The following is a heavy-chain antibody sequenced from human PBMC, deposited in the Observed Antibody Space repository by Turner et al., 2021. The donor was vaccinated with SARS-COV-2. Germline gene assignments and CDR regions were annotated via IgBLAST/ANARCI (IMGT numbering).Heavy chain of an antibody. CDR2: IYYRGST. CDR1: GASISSYY. D-gene: IGHD2-8*01. CDR3: ARELTNYWFDP. Sequence: QVLLQASGPGLVKPSETLSLTCTVSGASISSYYWAWIRQPPGKRLEWIGYIYYRGSTNYNPSLKSRVTISVDTSKNQFSLKLTSVTAADTAVYFCARELTNYWFDPWGQGTLVTVSS. V-gene: IGHV4-59*01. J-gene: IGHJ5*02.